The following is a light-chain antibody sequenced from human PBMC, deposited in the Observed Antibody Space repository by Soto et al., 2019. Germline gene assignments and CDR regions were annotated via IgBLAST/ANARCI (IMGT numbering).Light chain of an antibody. CDR1: QDVRNR. J-gene: IGKJ1*01. V-gene: IGKV1-6*01. CDR2: GAS. CDR3: LQDYTYFWM. Sequence: AIQVTQSPTSLSASVGDRVTITCRTSQDVRNRLGWYQQKPGKAPKLLIYGASSLQGGVSSRFSGSGFGTDFTLTISSLQPEDSATYSCLQDYTYFWMFGQGTRVEIK.